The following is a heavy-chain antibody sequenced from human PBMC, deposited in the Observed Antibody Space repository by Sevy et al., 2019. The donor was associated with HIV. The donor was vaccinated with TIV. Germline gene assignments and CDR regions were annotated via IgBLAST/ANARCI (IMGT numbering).Heavy chain of an antibody. J-gene: IGHJ4*02. Sequence: GESLKISCAAPGFTFRSYWMSWVRQAPGKGREWVATMKEDGSERNYLDSVKGRFTISRDYANNSLYLEMHSLRAEDTAEYDWVREGVGGYSYSLDCWGQRTLVTVSS. V-gene: IGHV3-7*01. D-gene: IGHD5-18*01. CDR2: MKEDGSER. CDR3: VREGVGGYSYSLDC. CDR1: GFTFRSYW.